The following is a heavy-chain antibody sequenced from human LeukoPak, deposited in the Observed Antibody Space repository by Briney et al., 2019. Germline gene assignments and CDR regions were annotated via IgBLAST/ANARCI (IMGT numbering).Heavy chain of an antibody. V-gene: IGHV1-24*01. D-gene: IGHD2-2*01. J-gene: IGHJ4*02. CDR1: GYSLSEFS. Sequence: ASGKVSCKGSGYSLSEFSMHWVRQAPGKGLEWRGGFEPEDGEIITAEKFQGRGTLTDDESTRTAYMELSSLRSEDTDVYYCATRVAYDDLVVLPAAAHFAYWGQGTLVTVPS. CDR2: FEPEDGEI. CDR3: ATRVAYDDLVVLPAAAHFAY.